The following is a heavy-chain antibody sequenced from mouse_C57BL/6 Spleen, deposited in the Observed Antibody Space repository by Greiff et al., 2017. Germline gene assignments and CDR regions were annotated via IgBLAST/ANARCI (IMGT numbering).Heavy chain of an antibody. D-gene: IGHD1-1*01. V-gene: IGHV14-3*01. J-gene: IGHJ2*01. CDR1: GFYIKNTY. CDR2: IDPATGST. CDR3: ARLSGIYVIDY. Sequence: VQLKQSVAELVRPGASVKLSCTASGFYIKNTYMHWVKQSPEQGLEWIGRIDPATGSTTYAPKFQGKATLTADTSSNPAYLQLNSLTSEDTAICYCARLSGIYVIDYWGQGTTLTVSS.